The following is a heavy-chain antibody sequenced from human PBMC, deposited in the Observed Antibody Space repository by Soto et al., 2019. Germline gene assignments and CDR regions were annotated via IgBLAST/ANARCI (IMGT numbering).Heavy chain of an antibody. D-gene: IGHD6-13*01. Sequence: SQTLSLTCAISGDSVSSNSAAWNWIRQSPSRGLEWLGRTYYRSKWYNDYAVSVKSRITINPDTSKNQNSLQLNSVTPEDTAVYYCARAGYSSSWYPETIDYWGQGTLVTVSS. CDR3: ARAGYSSSWYPETIDY. CDR2: TYYRSKWYN. V-gene: IGHV6-1*01. CDR1: GDSVSSNSAA. J-gene: IGHJ4*02.